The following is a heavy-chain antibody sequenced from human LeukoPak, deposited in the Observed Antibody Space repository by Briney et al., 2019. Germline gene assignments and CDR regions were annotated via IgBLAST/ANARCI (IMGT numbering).Heavy chain of an antibody. Sequence: ASVKVSCKASGGTFSSYAISWVRQAPGQGLEWMGGIIPIFATANYAQKFQGRVTITTDESTSTAYMELSSLRSEDTAVYYCARDRKGDYYYYMDVWGKGTTVTVSS. J-gene: IGHJ6*03. CDR2: IIPIFATA. D-gene: IGHD1-14*01. V-gene: IGHV1-69*05. CDR1: GGTFSSYA. CDR3: ARDRKGDYYYYMDV.